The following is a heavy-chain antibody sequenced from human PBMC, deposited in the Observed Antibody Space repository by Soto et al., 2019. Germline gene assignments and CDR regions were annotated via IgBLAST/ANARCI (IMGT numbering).Heavy chain of an antibody. J-gene: IGHJ5*02. CDR1: GGSIISSTHY. Sequence: SETLSLTCTASGGSIISSTHYWGWIRQPPGKGLEWIGTIYYSGSTYYSPSLKSRVTISVDTSKNQFSLKLTSVTAADTAVYYCASQLGVVVVAAATRSGWFDPWGQGTLVTVSS. CDR2: IYYSGST. CDR3: ASQLGVVVVAAATRSGWFDP. V-gene: IGHV4-39*01. D-gene: IGHD2-15*01.